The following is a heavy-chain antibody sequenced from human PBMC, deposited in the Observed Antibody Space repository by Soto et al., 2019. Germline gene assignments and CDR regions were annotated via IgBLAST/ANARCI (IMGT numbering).Heavy chain of an antibody. J-gene: IGHJ4*02. V-gene: IGHV3-23*01. CDR2: ISGSGGST. Sequence: EVQLLESGGGLVQPGGSLRLSCAASGFTFSSYAMSWVRQAPGKGLEWVSAISGSGGSTYYADSVKGRFSISRDNSKNTLYLPMNSLRAEDTAVYYCVKGPIAAAGGPCWGQGTLVTVSS. CDR3: VKGPIAAAGGPC. CDR1: GFTFSSYA. D-gene: IGHD6-13*01.